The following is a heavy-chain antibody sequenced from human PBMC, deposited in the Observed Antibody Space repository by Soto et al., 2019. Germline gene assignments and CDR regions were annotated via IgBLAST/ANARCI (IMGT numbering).Heavy chain of an antibody. CDR3: ARANTSPFDF. V-gene: IGHV3-33*01. CDR1: GFIFRNYG. CDR2: IWFDGSNQ. J-gene: IGHJ4*02. Sequence: QVQLVESGGGVVQPGRSLRLSCGASGFIFRNYGMHWIRQAPGKGLEWLTIIWFDGSNQWYADSVKGRFIISRDDSKNMVYLQMNSLRVDDTATYYCARANTSPFDFWGRGTLVTVPS.